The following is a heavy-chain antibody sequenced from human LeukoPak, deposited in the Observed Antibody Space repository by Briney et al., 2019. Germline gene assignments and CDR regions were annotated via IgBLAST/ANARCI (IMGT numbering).Heavy chain of an antibody. J-gene: IGHJ3*02. D-gene: IGHD3-22*01. V-gene: IGHV4-38-2*02. CDR2: IYHSGST. Sequence: SETLSLTCTVSGYSISSGYYWGWIRQPPGKGLEWIGSIYHSGSTYYNPSLKSRVIISVDTSKNQFSLKLSSVTAADTAVYYCARGYYYDSSGIWGQGTMVTVSS. CDR3: ARGYYYDSSGI. CDR1: GYSISSGYY.